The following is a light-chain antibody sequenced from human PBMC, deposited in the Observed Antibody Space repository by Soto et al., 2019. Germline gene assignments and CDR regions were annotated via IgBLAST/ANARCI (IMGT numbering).Light chain of an antibody. J-gene: IGLJ1*01. CDR1: SSNIGTNA. CDR2: NNN. V-gene: IGLV1-44*01. Sequence: QSALTQPPSASGTPWQRVTNSCSGGSSNIGTNAVNWYQQLPGTAPKLLIYNNNQRPSGVPDRFSGSKSGTSASLAISGLQSEDEADYYCAAWDDSLNGYVFGTGTKVTVL. CDR3: AAWDDSLNGYV.